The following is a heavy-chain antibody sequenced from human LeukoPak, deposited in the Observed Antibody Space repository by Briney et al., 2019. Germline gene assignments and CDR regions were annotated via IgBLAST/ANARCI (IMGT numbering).Heavy chain of an antibody. J-gene: IGHJ4*02. D-gene: IGHD2-21*02. V-gene: IGHV3-21*01. CDR3: ARGCGGDCYPPDY. Sequence: GGSLRLSCAASGFTFSSYSMNWVRQAPGKGLEWVSSISSSSSYIYYADSVKGRFTISRDNAKNSLYLQMNSLRAEDTAVYYCARGCGGDCYPPDYWSQGTLVTVSS. CDR2: ISSSSSYI. CDR1: GFTFSSYS.